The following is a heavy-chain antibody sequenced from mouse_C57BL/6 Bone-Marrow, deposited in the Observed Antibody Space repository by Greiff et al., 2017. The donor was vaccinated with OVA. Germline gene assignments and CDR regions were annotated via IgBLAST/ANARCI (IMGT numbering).Heavy chain of an antibody. D-gene: IGHD2-1*01. Sequence: QVQLKQPGAELVKPGASVKLSCKASGYTFTSYWMHWVKQRPGQGLEWIGMIHPNSGSTNYNEKFKSKATLTVDKSSSTAYMQLSSLTSEDSAVYYCARYYGNHWYCDVWGTGTTVTVSS. CDR2: IHPNSGST. CDR1: GYTFTSYW. J-gene: IGHJ1*03. CDR3: ARYYGNHWYCDV. V-gene: IGHV1-64*01.